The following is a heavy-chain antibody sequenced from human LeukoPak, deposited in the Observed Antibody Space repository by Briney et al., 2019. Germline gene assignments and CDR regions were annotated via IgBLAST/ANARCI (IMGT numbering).Heavy chain of an antibody. Sequence: SQTLSLTCAVSGGSISSDGYSWSWIRQPPGEGLEWIGYIHHSGSTYYNPSLKSRATISVDRSKNQFSLNLSSATAADTAVYYCARGSGGIYYGGIDYWGQGTLVIVSS. J-gene: IGHJ4*02. D-gene: IGHD1-26*01. CDR2: IHHSGST. V-gene: IGHV4-30-2*01. CDR1: GGSISSDGYS. CDR3: ARGSGGIYYGGIDY.